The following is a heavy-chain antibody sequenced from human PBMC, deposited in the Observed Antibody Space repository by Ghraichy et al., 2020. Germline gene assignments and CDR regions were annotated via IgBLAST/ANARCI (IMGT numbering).Heavy chain of an antibody. J-gene: IGHJ4*02. CDR2: ISGNGVYT. CDR1: GFTFSDYA. CDR3: VKDRRSNYIDYEASFDY. Sequence: AGSLRLSCLASGFTFSDYALHWVRQAPGRGLEYVSGISGNGVYTYYSDSVKGRFTMSRDYSRNTLYFQMSSLRAEDTAVYYCVKDRRSNYIDYEASFDYWGQGTLVTVA. V-gene: IGHV3-64*05. D-gene: IGHD4-11*01.